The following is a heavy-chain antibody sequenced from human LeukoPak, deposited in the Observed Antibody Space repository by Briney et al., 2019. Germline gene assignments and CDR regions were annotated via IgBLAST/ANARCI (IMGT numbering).Heavy chain of an antibody. CDR2: IRGSGERT. CDR3: ARDLDNGDSRGLGAFDI. Sequence: GGSLRLSCAASGFTFSSYAMSWVRQAPGKGLEWVSLIRGSGERTYHADSVKGRFTISRDNSKNILYLQMNSLRAEDTAVYYCARDLDNGDSRGLGAFDIWGQGTMVTVSS. D-gene: IGHD4-17*01. CDR1: GFTFSSYA. J-gene: IGHJ3*02. V-gene: IGHV3-23*01.